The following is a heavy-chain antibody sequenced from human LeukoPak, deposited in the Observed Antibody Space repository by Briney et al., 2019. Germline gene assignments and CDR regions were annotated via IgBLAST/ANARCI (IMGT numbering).Heavy chain of an antibody. D-gene: IGHD3-16*01. J-gene: IGHJ5*02. CDR3: AREIRLGEIT. CDR1: GGSISSSSYY. CDR2: IYYSGST. Sequence: SETLSLTCTVSGGSISSSSYYWGWIRQPPGKGLEWIGSIYYSGSTYYNPSLKSRVTISVDTSKNQFSLKLTSVTAADTAVYYCAREIRLGEITWGQGTLVTVSS. V-gene: IGHV4-39*07.